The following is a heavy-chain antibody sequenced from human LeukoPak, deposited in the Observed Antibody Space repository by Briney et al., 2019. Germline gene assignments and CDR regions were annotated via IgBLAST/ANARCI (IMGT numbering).Heavy chain of an antibody. CDR2: ISSLSNYI. J-gene: IGHJ1*01. CDR1: GFTFSSYN. D-gene: IGHD6-13*01. CDR3: VRDGGSSRQYFQH. Sequence: GGSLRLSCAASGFTFSSYNMNWVRQAPGKGLEWVSFISSLSNYIYYADSVKGRFTISRDNAKNSLYLQMNSLRAEDTAVYYCVRDGGSSRQYFQHWGQGTLVTVSS. V-gene: IGHV3-21*01.